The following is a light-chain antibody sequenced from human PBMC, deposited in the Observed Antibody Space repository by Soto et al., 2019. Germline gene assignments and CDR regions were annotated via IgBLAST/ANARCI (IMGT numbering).Light chain of an antibody. Sequence: QSVLTQPPSVSGAPGQRVTISCTGSSSNIGAGNDVNWYQQLPGTAPKLLIYANSNRPSGVPDRVSGSKSGTTASLAITGLQAEDEADYYCQSYDRSLSGYVFGTGTKLTVL. J-gene: IGLJ1*01. CDR1: SSNIGAGND. V-gene: IGLV1-40*01. CDR2: ANS. CDR3: QSYDRSLSGYV.